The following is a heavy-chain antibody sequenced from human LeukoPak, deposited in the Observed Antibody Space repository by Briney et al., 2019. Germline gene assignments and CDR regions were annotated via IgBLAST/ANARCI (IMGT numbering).Heavy chain of an antibody. J-gene: IGHJ5*02. CDR3: ARGGPDILTDQTWFDP. D-gene: IGHD3-9*01. V-gene: IGHV4-39*07. CDR2: IYYSGTT. Sequence: SETLSLTCTVSGGSISSSNYYWGWIRQPPGKGLEWIGSIYYSGTTYYNPSLKSRVTISVDRSKNQFSLKLSSVTAADTAVYYCARGGPDILTDQTWFDPWGQGTLVTVSS. CDR1: GGSISSSNYY.